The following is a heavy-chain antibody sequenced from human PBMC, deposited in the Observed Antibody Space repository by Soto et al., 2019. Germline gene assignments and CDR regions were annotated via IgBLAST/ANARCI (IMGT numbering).Heavy chain of an antibody. CDR3: AKDPAPYCGGGSCYPFDY. CDR2: ISWNSGII. V-gene: IGHV3-9*01. Sequence: GGSLRLSCAASGFAFSSYWMNWVRQAPGKGLEWVSGISWNSGIIAYADSVKGRFTISRDNAKNSLYLQMNSLRSEDTALYYCAKDPAPYCGGGSCYPFDYWGPGTMVPVYS. CDR1: GFAFSSYW. J-gene: IGHJ4*02. D-gene: IGHD2-15*01.